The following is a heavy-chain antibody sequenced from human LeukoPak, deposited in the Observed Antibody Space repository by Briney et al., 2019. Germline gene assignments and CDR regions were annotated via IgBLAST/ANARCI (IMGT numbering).Heavy chain of an antibody. D-gene: IGHD3-9*01. CDR2: IFYSGST. J-gene: IGHJ4*02. Sequence: SETLSLTCTVPGGSITSSNNYWGWIRQPPGKGLEWIGNIFYSGSTFYNPSLKSRVTISVDTSKNQFSLKLSSVTAADTAVYYCASLDYDILTAQGNYWGQGTLVTVSS. CDR3: ASLDYDILTAQGNY. V-gene: IGHV4-39*01. CDR1: GGSITSSNNY.